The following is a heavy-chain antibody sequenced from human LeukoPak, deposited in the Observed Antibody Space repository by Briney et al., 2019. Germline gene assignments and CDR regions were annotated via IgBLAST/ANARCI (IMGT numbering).Heavy chain of an antibody. Sequence: GRSLRLSCAASGFTFSSYGMHWVRQAPGKGLEWVAVIWYDGSNKYYADSVKGRFTISRDNSKNTLYLQMNSLRAEDTAVYYCARDPLTFGNYGMDVWGQGTTVTVS. V-gene: IGHV3-33*01. CDR2: IWYDGSNK. CDR1: GFTFSSYG. D-gene: IGHD3-16*01. CDR3: ARDPLTFGNYGMDV. J-gene: IGHJ6*02.